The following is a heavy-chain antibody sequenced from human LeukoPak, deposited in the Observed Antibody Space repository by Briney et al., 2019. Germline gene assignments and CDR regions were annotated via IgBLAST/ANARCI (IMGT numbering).Heavy chain of an antibody. D-gene: IGHD3-10*01. CDR3: AKDPLWSMVQGVTYNDY. CDR2: ISGSGGST. Sequence: RSGGFLRLSCAASGVTVSSNYMSWVRHAPGKGLEWVSAISGSGGSTYYADSVKGRFTISRDNSKNTLYLQMNSLRAEDTAVYYCAKDPLWSMVQGVTYNDYWGQGTLVTVSS. CDR1: GVTVSSNY. J-gene: IGHJ4*02. V-gene: IGHV3-23*01.